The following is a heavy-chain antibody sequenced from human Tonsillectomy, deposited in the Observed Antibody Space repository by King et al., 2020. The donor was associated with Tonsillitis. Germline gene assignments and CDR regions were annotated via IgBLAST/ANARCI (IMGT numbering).Heavy chain of an antibody. CDR1: GFTFSSYW. Sequence: VQLVESGGVLVQPGRSLRLSCAVSGFTFSSYWMRWVRQAPGKGLVWVSRINSDGSSTSYSDSVKGRFTISRDNAKNTLYLQMNRRRVEDTAVYYCARELAYYYSSGSVPRMNWFDPWGQGTLVTVSS. CDR3: ARELAYYYSSGSVPRMNWFDP. J-gene: IGHJ5*02. D-gene: IGHD3-10*01. CDR2: INSDGSST. V-gene: IGHV3-74*01.